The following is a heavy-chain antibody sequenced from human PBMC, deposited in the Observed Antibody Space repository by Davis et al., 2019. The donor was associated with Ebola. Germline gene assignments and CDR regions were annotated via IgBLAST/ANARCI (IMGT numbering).Heavy chain of an antibody. V-gene: IGHV3-13*05. CDR1: GFTFSSYD. CDR2: IGTAGDP. J-gene: IGHJ5*02. Sequence: GESLKISCAASGFTFSSYDMHWVRQATGKGLEWVSAIGTAGDPYYPGSVKGRFTISRDNSKNTLYLQMNSLRAEDTALYYCSKDVNWDYVPWGQGTLVTVSS. D-gene: IGHD1-7*01. CDR3: SKDVNWDYVP.